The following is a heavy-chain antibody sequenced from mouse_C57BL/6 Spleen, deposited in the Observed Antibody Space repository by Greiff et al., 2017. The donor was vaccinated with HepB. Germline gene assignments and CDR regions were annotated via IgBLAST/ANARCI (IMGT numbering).Heavy chain of an antibody. Sequence: VQLQQPGAELVRPGSSVKLSCKASGYTFTSYWMDWVKQRPGQGLEWIGNIYPSDSETHYNQKFKDKATLTVDKSSSTAYMQLSSLTSEDSAVYYCACITTVVSFDYWGQGTTLTVSS. V-gene: IGHV1-61*01. CDR3: ACITTVVSFDY. J-gene: IGHJ2*01. D-gene: IGHD1-1*01. CDR1: GYTFTSYW. CDR2: IYPSDSET.